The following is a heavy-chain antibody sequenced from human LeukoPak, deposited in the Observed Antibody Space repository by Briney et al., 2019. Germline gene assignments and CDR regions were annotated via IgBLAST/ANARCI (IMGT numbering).Heavy chain of an antibody. CDR1: GFTFNSYA. J-gene: IGHJ3*02. CDR3: AKGFWQLEFGDAFDI. Sequence: GRSLRLSCAASGFTFNSYAMHWVRQAPGKGLEWVAVISYDGSNKYYADSVKGRFTISRDNSKNTLYLQMNSLRAEDMALYYCAKGFWQLEFGDAFDIWGQGTMVTVSS. CDR2: ISYDGSNK. D-gene: IGHD6-13*01. V-gene: IGHV3-30-3*01.